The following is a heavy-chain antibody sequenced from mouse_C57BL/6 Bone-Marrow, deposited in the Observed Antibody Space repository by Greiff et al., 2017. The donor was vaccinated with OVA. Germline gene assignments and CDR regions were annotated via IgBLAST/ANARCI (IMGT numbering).Heavy chain of an antibody. Sequence: VKLQQPGAELVMPGASVKLSCKASGYTFTSYWMHWVKQRPGQGLEWIGEIDPSDSYTNYNQKFKGKSTLTVDKSSSTAYMQLSSLTSEDSAVYYCARERYAMDYWGQGTSVTVSS. CDR3: ARERYAMDY. J-gene: IGHJ4*01. V-gene: IGHV1-69*01. CDR1: GYTFTSYW. CDR2: IDPSDSYT.